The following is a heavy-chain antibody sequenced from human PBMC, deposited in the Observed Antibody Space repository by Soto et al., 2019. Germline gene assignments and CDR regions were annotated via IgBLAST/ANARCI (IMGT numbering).Heavy chain of an antibody. CDR3: ARVIWFGEDINRFDP. CDR2: INIDGSIT. CDR1: GFTFSSYW. Sequence: GGSLRLSCAASGFTFSSYWMHWVRQAPGKGLVWVSRINIDGSITSYADSVKGRFTISRDNAKNTLYLQMNSLRAEDSALYYCARVIWFGEDINRFDPWGQGTLVTVSS. V-gene: IGHV3-74*01. D-gene: IGHD3-10*01. J-gene: IGHJ5*02.